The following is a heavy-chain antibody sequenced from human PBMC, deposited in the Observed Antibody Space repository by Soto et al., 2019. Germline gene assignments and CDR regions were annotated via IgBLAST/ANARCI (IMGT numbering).Heavy chain of an antibody. J-gene: IGHJ4*01. CDR3: AREKSLGANYFDS. D-gene: IGHD1-26*01. V-gene: IGHV4-31*03. CDR2: IFNSGST. CDR1: GGSVSSGGPY. Sequence: NPSETLSLTCSVSGGSVSSGGPYWSWIRQRPGKGLEWIGYIFNSGSTYYTPSLSSRVTISIDTSNNQFSLTLRSVTAADTAVYFCAREKSLGANYFDSWGHGAQVTVSS.